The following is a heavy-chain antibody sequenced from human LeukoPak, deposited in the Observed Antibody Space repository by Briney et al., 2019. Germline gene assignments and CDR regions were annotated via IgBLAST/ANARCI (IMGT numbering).Heavy chain of an antibody. CDR1: GFAFSDYA. Sequence: GGSLRLSCAASGFAFSDYAMHWVRQAPGEGLEWVAVISYDGSNKYYADSVKGRFTISRENSKNTLYLQMNSLRREDMAVYYCARDENIVATGPDYWGQGTLVTVSS. D-gene: IGHD5-12*01. CDR3: ARDENIVATGPDY. CDR2: ISYDGSNK. V-gene: IGHV3-30-3*01. J-gene: IGHJ4*02.